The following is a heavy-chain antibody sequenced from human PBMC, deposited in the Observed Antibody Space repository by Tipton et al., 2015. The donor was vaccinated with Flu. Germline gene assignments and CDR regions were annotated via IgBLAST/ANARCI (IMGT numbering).Heavy chain of an antibody. CDR3: ARDPGSWPYYFNY. CDR2: ISNDGSNK. V-gene: IGHV3-30*01. D-gene: IGHD6-13*01. J-gene: IGHJ4*02. Sequence: SLRLSCAASGFTFSNYAMDWVRQVPGKGLEWVAFISNDGSNKYYADSVKGRFTISRDSSKNTLDLQMNSLRVDDTAVYYCARDPGSWPYYFNYWGRETLVTVSS. CDR1: GFTFSNYA.